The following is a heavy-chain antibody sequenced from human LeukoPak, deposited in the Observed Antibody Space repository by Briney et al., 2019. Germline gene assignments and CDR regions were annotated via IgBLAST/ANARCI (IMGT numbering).Heavy chain of an antibody. Sequence: GESLKISCKGSGYSFTSYWICGVRQLPGRGLGWMGIIYPGDSDTNFSPSFQGQATTSAAKPISTAYLQWSSLQASDTAMYYCARLLGYCSSTSCYTAWFDPWGQGTLVTVSS. D-gene: IGHD2-2*02. J-gene: IGHJ5*02. CDR2: IYPGDSDT. CDR1: GYSFTSYW. CDR3: ARLLGYCSSTSCYTAWFDP. V-gene: IGHV5-51*01.